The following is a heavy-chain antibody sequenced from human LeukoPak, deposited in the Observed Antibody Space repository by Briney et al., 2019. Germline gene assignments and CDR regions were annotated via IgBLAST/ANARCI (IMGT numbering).Heavy chain of an antibody. J-gene: IGHJ4*02. CDR1: GGSFSGYY. CDR3: AKDSRLWFGELFFDY. Sequence: SETLSLTCAVYGGSFSGYYWSWIRQPPGKGLEWIGEINHSGSTNYNPSLKSRVTISVDTSKNQFSLKLSSVTAADTAVYYCAKDSRLWFGELFFDYWGQGTLVTVSS. CDR2: INHSGST. V-gene: IGHV4-34*01. D-gene: IGHD3-10*01.